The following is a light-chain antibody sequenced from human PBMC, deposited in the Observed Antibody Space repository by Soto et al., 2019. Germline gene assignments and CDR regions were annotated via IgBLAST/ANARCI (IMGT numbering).Light chain of an antibody. CDR2: GAS. Sequence: EMVLTQSPGTLPLSPGEGATLSSRASQSINSRYLAWAQQKPGQAPSLLIYGASIRATGIPDRFSGSGSGTDFTLTISSLEPEDFAVYYCQQFGSSPGFTFGPGTIVDIK. CDR1: QSINSRY. CDR3: QQFGSSPGFT. J-gene: IGKJ3*01. V-gene: IGKV3-20*01.